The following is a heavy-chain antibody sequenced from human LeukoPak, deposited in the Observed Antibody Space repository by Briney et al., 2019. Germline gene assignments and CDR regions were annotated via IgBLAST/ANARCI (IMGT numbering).Heavy chain of an antibody. CDR3: AREVVAQGAYFDY. V-gene: IGHV1-69*06. D-gene: IGHD2-15*01. CDR2: IIPIFGTA. J-gene: IGHJ4*02. Sequence: ASVKVSCKASGGAFSSYAISWVRQAPGQGLEWMGGIIPIFGTANYAQKFQGRVTITADKSTSTAYMELSSLRSEDTAVYYCAREVVAQGAYFDYWGQGTLVTVSS. CDR1: GGAFSSYA.